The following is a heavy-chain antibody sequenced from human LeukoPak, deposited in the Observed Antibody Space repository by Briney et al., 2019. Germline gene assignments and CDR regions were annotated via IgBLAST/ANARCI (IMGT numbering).Heavy chain of an antibody. V-gene: IGHV3-72*01. Sequence: GGSLRLSCAASGFTFSDHYMDWVRQAPGKGLEWVGRTRNKANSYTTEYAASVKGRFTISRDDSKNSLYLQMNSLKTEDTAVYYCARGYSSSWYALWGQGTLVTVSS. CDR2: TRNKANSYTT. CDR3: ARGYSSSWYAL. CDR1: GFTFSDHY. J-gene: IGHJ5*02. D-gene: IGHD6-13*01.